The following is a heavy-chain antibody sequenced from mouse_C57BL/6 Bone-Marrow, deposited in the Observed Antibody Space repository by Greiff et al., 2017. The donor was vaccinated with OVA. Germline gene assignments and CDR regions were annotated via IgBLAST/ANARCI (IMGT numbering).Heavy chain of an antibody. CDR3: ARTDITTAAMDY. J-gene: IGHJ4*01. D-gene: IGHD1-1*01. CDR2: IYPGSGST. CDR1: GYTFTSYW. V-gene: IGHV1-55*01. Sequence: QVQLKQPGAELVKPGASVKMSCKASGYTFTSYWITWVKQRPGQGLEWIGDIYPGSGSTNYNEKFKSKATLTVDTSSSTAYIQLSSLTSEDSAVYYCARTDITTAAMDYWGQGTSVTVSS.